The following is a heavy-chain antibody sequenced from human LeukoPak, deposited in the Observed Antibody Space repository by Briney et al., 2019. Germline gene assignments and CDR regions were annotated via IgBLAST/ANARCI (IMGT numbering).Heavy chain of an antibody. V-gene: IGHV1-8*01. J-gene: IGHJ6*02. CDR2: MNPNSGNT. CDR1: GYTFTSYD. Sequence: ASVKVSCKASGYTFTSYDINWVRQATGQGLEWMGWMNPNSGNTDYAQKFQGRVTMTRNTSISTAYMELSSLRSEDTAVYYCARFGGRLRLLDWLPGRYYYGMDVWGQGTTVTVSS. D-gene: IGHD3-3*01. CDR3: ARFGGRLRLLDWLPGRYYYGMDV.